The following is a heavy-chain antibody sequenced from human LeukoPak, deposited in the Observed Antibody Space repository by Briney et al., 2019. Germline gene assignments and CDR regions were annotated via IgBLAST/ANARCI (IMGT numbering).Heavy chain of an antibody. CDR1: GFTFSSYE. CDR2: ISSSGSTI. J-gene: IGHJ3*02. V-gene: IGHV3-48*03. Sequence: GGSLRLSCAASGFTFSSYEMNWVRQAPGKGLEWVSYISSSGSTIYYADSVKGRFTISGDNAKNSLYLQMNSLRAEDTAVYYCARDPSYRTDTQGAFDIWGQGTMVTVSS. CDR3: ARDPSYRTDTQGAFDI. D-gene: IGHD5-18*01.